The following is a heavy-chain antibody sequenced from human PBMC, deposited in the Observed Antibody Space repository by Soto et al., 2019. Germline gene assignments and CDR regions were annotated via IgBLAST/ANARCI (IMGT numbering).Heavy chain of an antibody. CDR2: ISDGSHYI. J-gene: IGHJ4*02. V-gene: IGHV3-21*01. CDR3: ARFDQLGIHY. CDR1: GFSFSSYS. D-gene: IGHD1-1*01. Sequence: EVHLVESGGGLVKPGGSLRLSCAASGFSFSSYSMSWVRQAPGKGLEWVSSISDGSHYIHYADSVKGRFTISRDNAKNSLFLQMDRLRAEDTAVYYWARFDQLGIHYWGQGTLVAVSS.